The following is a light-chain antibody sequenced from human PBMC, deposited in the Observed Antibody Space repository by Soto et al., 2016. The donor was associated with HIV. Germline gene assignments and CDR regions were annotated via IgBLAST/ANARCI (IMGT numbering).Light chain of an antibody. CDR2: DAS. CDR1: QDISIF. Sequence: DIQMTQSPSSLSASVGDRVTITCQASQDISIFLNWYQQKPGKAPKLLIYDASNLETGVPSRFSGSGSGTDFTFTISSLQPEDVATYYCQKYNSVPTFGGGTKVEIK. J-gene: IGKJ4*01. V-gene: IGKV1-33*01. CDR3: QKYNSVPT.